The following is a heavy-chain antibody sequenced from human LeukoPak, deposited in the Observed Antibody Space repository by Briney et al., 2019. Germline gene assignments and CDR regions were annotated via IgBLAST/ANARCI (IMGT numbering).Heavy chain of an antibody. CDR2: INTDGSST. J-gene: IGHJ4*02. D-gene: IGHD1-26*01. CDR3: ARHDWELKGSDY. CDR1: GFTFSSYW. V-gene: IGHV3-74*01. Sequence: PGGSLTLSCAASGFTFSSYWMHWVRQAPGKGLVWVSRINTDGSSTTYADSVKGRFTISRDNAKNTLYLQMNSLRAEDTAVYYCARHDWELKGSDYWGQGTLVTVSS.